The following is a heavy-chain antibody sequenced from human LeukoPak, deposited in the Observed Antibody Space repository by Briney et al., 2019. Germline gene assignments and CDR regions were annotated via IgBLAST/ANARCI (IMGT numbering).Heavy chain of an antibody. V-gene: IGHV3-7*05. CDR1: GFTFSSYC. Sequence: GGSLRLSCVASGFTFSSYCMSWVRQAPGKGLEWVVNIQDGSDKYYVDSVKGRFTISRDSAKNSLYLQMNSLRAEDTAVYYCARCFDIWGQGTMVTVSS. CDR2: IQDGSDK. CDR3: ARCFDI. J-gene: IGHJ3*02.